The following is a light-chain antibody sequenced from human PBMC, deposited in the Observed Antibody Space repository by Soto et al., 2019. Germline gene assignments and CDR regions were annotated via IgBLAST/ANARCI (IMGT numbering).Light chain of an antibody. J-gene: IGLJ1*01. CDR1: SSDVGSYNH. Sequence: QSALTQPASVSGSPGQSITIPCTGTSSDVGSYNHVSWYQQHPGKVPKLMIYEATQRPSGVSDRFSGSKSGNTASLTISGLQAEDEADYYCCSYAGSSTYVFGTGTKVTVL. CDR3: CSYAGSSTYV. CDR2: EAT. V-gene: IGLV2-23*01.